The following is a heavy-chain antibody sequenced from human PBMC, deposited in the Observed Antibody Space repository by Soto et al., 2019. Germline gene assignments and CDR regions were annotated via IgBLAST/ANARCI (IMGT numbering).Heavy chain of an antibody. D-gene: IGHD3-3*01. V-gene: IGHV2-5*02. CDR1: GFSLGTGVG. J-gene: IGHJ4*02. CDR2: IYWDDDK. CDR3: ARGFYTYTGYFDY. Sequence: QITLKESGPTLVKPTQTLTLTCTFSGFSLGTGVGVGWIRQPPGKALEWLALIYWDDDKRYSPSLKTRLTITKDTAKNQVVLTMTNMDPEDTATYYCARGFYTYTGYFDYWGQGTLVTVSS.